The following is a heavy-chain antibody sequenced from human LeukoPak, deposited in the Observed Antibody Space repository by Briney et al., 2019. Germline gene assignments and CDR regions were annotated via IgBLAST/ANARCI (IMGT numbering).Heavy chain of an antibody. D-gene: IGHD3-10*01. CDR1: GFTFSTYW. V-gene: IGHV3-74*01. J-gene: IGHJ2*01. CDR3: ARGGGPGSYYFYWYFDL. CDR2: INTDGSST. Sequence: GGSLRLSCAASGFTFSTYWMHWVRQAPGKGLVWVSRINTDGSSTSYADSVKGRFTISRDNAKNTLYLQMNSLRAEDTAIYYCARGGGPGSYYFYWYFDLWGRGTLVTVSS.